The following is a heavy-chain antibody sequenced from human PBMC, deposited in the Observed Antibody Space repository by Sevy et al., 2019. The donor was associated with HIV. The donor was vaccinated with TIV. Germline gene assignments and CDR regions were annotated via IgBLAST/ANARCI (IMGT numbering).Heavy chain of an antibody. Sequence: GGSLRLSCAASGFTFSSYAMSWVRQAPGKGLEWVSAISGSGGSTYYADSVKGRFTISRDNSKNTLYLQMNSLRAEDTAVYYCAKDNYYDSSGYLRDAFDIWGQWTMVTVSS. CDR2: ISGSGGST. V-gene: IGHV3-23*01. D-gene: IGHD3-22*01. CDR1: GFTFSSYA. CDR3: AKDNYYDSSGYLRDAFDI. J-gene: IGHJ3*02.